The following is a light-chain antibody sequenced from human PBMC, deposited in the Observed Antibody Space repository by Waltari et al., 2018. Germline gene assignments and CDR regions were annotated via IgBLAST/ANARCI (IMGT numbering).Light chain of an antibody. CDR3: SSYTSSSTLDVV. Sequence: QSALTQPASVSGSPGQSITISCTGTSSDVGGYNYVSWYQQHPGKAPKIMIYDVRNRPSGVSKRFSGSKSGNTASLTISGLQAEDEADYYCSSYTSSSTLDVVFGGGTKLTVL. CDR1: SSDVGGYNY. V-gene: IGLV2-14*01. CDR2: DVR. J-gene: IGLJ2*01.